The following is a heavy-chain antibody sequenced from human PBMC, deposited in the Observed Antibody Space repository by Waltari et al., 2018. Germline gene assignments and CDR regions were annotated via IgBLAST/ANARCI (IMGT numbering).Heavy chain of an antibody. CDR3: ASSYYGSGTMGY. J-gene: IGHJ4*02. V-gene: IGHV3-23*01. CDR2: ISGSGGST. D-gene: IGHD3-10*01. Sequence: EVQLLESGGGLVQPGGSLRLSCAASGFTFSSYAMSWVRQAPGKGLEWVSAISGSGGSTYYADSVKGRFTISRDNAKNSLYLQMNSLRAEDTAVYYCASSYYGSGTMGYWGQGTLVTVSS. CDR1: GFTFSSYA.